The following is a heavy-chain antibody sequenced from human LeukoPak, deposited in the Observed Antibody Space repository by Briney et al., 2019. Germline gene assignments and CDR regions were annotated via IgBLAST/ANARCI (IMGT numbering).Heavy chain of an antibody. J-gene: IGHJ6*02. CDR3: ATDRITMIGGGRTYFYRGTDA. Sequence: ASVKLSCKVSGYNLTELAVHWVRQAPGKGLEWMGHFDPEDGETIYAQNFQGRVTVTEDTSADTAYMELTSLRSEDTAVYYCATDRITMIGGGRTYFYRGTDAWGQGTTVIVSS. CDR2: FDPEDGET. D-gene: IGHD3-10*01. CDR1: GYNLTELA. V-gene: IGHV1-24*01.